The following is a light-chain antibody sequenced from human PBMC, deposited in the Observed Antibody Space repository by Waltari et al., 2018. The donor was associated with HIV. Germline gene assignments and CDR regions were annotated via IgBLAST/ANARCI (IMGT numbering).Light chain of an antibody. J-gene: IGLJ2*01. CDR2: TTD. V-gene: IGLV8-61*01. CDR3: MLYMGSDTWL. Sequence: QTVVTQEPSSSVSPGGTVTLTCGLNSGSVPTIPYPPWYQQTPGQAPRTLIFTTDIRSSGVPDRFAGSILGSKAALTITGAQADDESDYHCMLYMGSDTWLFGGGTRLTVL. CDR1: SGSVPTIPY.